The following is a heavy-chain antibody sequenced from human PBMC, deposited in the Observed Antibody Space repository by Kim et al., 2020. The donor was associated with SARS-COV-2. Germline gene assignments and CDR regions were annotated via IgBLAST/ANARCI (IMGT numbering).Heavy chain of an antibody. Sequence: GGSLRLSCAASGFTVSSNYMSWVRQAPGKGLEWVSVIYSGGSTYYADSVKGRFTISRDNSKNTLYLQMNSLRAEDTAVYYCARDGPLGADYYGSGSYYNSGGDYWGQGTLVTVSS. J-gene: IGHJ4*02. CDR1: GFTVSSNY. V-gene: IGHV3-66*01. CDR2: IYSGGST. D-gene: IGHD3-10*01. CDR3: ARDGPLGADYYGSGSYYNSGGDY.